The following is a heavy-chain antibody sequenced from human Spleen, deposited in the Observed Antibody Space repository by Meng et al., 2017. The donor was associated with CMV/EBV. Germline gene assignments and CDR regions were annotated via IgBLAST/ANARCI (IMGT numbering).Heavy chain of an antibody. CDR3: AREVRSYYYYGMDV. CDR2: IYDSGST. Sequence: SETLSLTCSVSGGSISSHYWSWIRQSPGKGLEWIGYIYDSGSTNYNPSLKSRVTISLDTSKKQFSLKLTSVTAADTVVYYCAREVRSYYYYGMDVWGQGTTVTVSS. V-gene: IGHV4-59*11. D-gene: IGHD3-10*01. CDR1: GGSISSHY. J-gene: IGHJ6*02.